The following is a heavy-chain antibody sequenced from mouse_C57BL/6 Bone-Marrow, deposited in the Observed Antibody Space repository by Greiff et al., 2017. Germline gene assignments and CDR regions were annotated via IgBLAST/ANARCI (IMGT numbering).Heavy chain of an antibody. CDR3: ARNYYGSQDY. Sequence: QVQLQQPGAELVKPGASVKLSCKASGYTFTSYWMHWVKQRPGRGLEWIGRIAPNSGGPKYNEKFKSKDTLTVDKPSSTAYMQLSSLTSEDSAVYYCARNYYGSQDYWGQGTTLTVSS. CDR2: IAPNSGGP. CDR1: GYTFTSYW. J-gene: IGHJ2*01. D-gene: IGHD1-1*01. V-gene: IGHV1-72*01.